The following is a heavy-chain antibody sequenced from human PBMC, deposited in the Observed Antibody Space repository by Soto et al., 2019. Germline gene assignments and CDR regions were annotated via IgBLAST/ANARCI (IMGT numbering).Heavy chain of an antibody. J-gene: IGHJ3*02. V-gene: IGHV3-23*01. D-gene: IGHD3-3*01. CDR2: ISGSGGST. CDR3: ANDPTYYDFWSASDAFDI. CDR1: GFTFSSYA. Sequence: GGSLRLSCAASGFTFSSYAMSWVRQAPGKGLEWVSAISGSGGSTYYADSVKGRFTISRDNSKNTLYLQMNSLRAEDTAVYYCANDPTYYDFWSASDAFDIWGQGTMVTVPS.